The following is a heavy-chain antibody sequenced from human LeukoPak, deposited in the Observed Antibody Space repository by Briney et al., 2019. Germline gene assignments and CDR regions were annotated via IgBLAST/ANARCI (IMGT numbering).Heavy chain of an antibody. CDR3: ARGRPTMFRAVYDY. J-gene: IGHJ4*02. CDR1: GFTFSSYE. V-gene: IGHV3-48*03. CDR2: ISSSGSTI. D-gene: IGHD3-10*01. Sequence: PGGSLRLSCAASGFTFSSYEMNWVRQAPGKGLEWVSYISSSGSTIYYADSVKGRFTISRDNAKNSLYLQMNSLRAEDTAVYYCARGRPTMFRAVYDYWGQGTLVTVSS.